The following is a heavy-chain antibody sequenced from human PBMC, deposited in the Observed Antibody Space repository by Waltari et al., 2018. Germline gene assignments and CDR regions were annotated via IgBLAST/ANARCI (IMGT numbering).Heavy chain of an antibody. Sequence: QLQLQESGSGLVKPSQTLSLTCAVSGGSISSGGYSWSWIRQPPGKGLEWIGYIYHSGSTYYNPSLKSRATISVDTSKKQFYLKLSSVTAAETAVYYWARARDTRVVGATNFHYYYGMEVRGQGTTVTDAS. V-gene: IGHV4-30-2*01. D-gene: IGHD1-26*01. J-gene: IGHJ6*02. CDR1: GGSISSGGYS. CDR2: IYHSGST. CDR3: ARARDTRVVGATNFHYYYGMEV.